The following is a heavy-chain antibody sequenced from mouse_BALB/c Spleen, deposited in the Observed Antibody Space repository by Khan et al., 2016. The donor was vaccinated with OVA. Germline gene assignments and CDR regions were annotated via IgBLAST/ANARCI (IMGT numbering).Heavy chain of an antibody. V-gene: IGHV3-8*02. CDR2: MIYTGYT. CDR3: ARSTYRYAVAY. D-gene: IGHD2-14*01. CDR1: GDSITSGY. Sequence: EVQLQESGPSLVKPSQTLSLTCSVTGDSITSGYWSWIRKFPGNKLEYMGYMIYTGYTYYNPSLKRRISITRHTSKNQYYLQLNSVTTEDTATYYCARSTYRYAVAYWGQGTLVTVSA. J-gene: IGHJ3*01.